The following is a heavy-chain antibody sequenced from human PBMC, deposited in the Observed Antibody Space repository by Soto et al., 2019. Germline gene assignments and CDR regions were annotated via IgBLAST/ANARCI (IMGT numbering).Heavy chain of an antibody. J-gene: IGHJ3*02. V-gene: IGHV3-23*01. Sequence: AGGSLRLSCAASGFTFSSYAMSWVRQAPGKGLEWVSAISGSGGSTYYADSVKGRFAISRDNSKNTLYLQMNSLRAEDTAIYYCAKDRPLLNVNMIVAPTAFDIWGQGTMVTVSS. CDR1: GFTFSSYA. CDR2: ISGSGGST. CDR3: AKDRPLLNVNMIVAPTAFDI. D-gene: IGHD3-22*01.